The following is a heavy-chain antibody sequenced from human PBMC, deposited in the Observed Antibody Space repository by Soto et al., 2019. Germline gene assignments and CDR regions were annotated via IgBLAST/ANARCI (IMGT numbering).Heavy chain of an antibody. V-gene: IGHV1-69*13. D-gene: IGHD6-6*01. CDR2: IIPIFGTA. CDR1: GGTFSSYA. Sequence: GASVKVSCKASGGTFSSYAISWVRQAPGQGLEWMGGIIPIFGTANYAQKFQGRVTITADESTSTAYMELSSLRSEDTAVYYCARDRYSSSSGPAYYGMDVWGQGTTVTVSS. J-gene: IGHJ6*02. CDR3: ARDRYSSSSGPAYYGMDV.